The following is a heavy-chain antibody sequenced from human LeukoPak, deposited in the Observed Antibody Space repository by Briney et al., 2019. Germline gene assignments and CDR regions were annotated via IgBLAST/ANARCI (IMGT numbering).Heavy chain of an antibody. J-gene: IGHJ5*02. V-gene: IGHV4-59*01. CDR1: GGSISSYY. CDR3: ARGSMITFGGVIDV. D-gene: IGHD3-16*01. CDR2: IYYSGST. Sequence: SETLSLTCTVSGGSISSYYWSWIRQPPGKGLEWIGYIYYSGSTNYNPSLKSRVTISVDTSKNQFSLKLSSVTAADTAVYYCARGSMITFGGVIDVWGQGTLVTVSS.